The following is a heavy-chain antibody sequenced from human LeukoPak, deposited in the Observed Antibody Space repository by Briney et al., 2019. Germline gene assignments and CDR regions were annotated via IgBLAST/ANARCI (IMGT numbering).Heavy chain of an antibody. D-gene: IGHD3-16*02. CDR3: AKEASDYDYVWGSYRYSDY. CDR1: GFTVSSNY. J-gene: IGHJ4*02. Sequence: PGGSLRLSCAASGFTVSSNYMSWARQAPGKGLEWVSVIYSGGSTYYADSVKGRFTISRDNSKNALYLQMNSLRAEDTAVYYCAKEASDYDYVWGSYRYSDYWGQGTLVTVSS. V-gene: IGHV3-53*01. CDR2: IYSGGST.